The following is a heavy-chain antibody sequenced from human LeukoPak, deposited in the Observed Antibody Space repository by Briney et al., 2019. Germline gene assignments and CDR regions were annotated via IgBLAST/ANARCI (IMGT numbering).Heavy chain of an antibody. J-gene: IGHJ6*03. CDR2: MNPNSGNT. CDR1: GYTFTGYY. Sequence: ASVKVSCKASGYTFTGYYMHWVRQAPGQGLEWMGWMNPNSGNTGYAQKFQGRVTMTRNTSISTAYMELSSLRSEDTAVYYCARCGYGNYYYYYMDVWGKGTTVTVSS. D-gene: IGHD3-22*01. V-gene: IGHV1-8*02. CDR3: ARCGYGNYYYYYMDV.